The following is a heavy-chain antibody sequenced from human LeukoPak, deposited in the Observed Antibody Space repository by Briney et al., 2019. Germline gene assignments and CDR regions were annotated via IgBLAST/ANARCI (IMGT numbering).Heavy chain of an antibody. Sequence: PGESLKISCKGSGYSFTSYWIGWVRQMPGKGLEWVGIIYLGDSDTRYSPSFQGQVTISADRSISTAYLQWSSLQASDTAMYYCARGHHDHYYFDYWGQGTLVTVSS. CDR1: GYSFTSYW. J-gene: IGHJ4*02. CDR3: ARGHHDHYYFDY. CDR2: IYLGDSDT. V-gene: IGHV5-51*01.